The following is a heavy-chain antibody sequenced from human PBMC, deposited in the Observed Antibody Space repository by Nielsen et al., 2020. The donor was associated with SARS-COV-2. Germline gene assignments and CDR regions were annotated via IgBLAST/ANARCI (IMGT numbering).Heavy chain of an antibody. CDR3: AKVRGYFDWLFPFDY. D-gene: IGHD3-9*01. Sequence: GESLKISCAASGFTFSHYAMHWVRQSPGKGLEWVAFIWYDATNKYYADSVRGRFTISGDNSNNTLSLQLNSLRAEDTAVYYCAKVRGYFDWLFPFDYWGQGTLVTVSS. CDR2: IWYDATNK. J-gene: IGHJ4*02. V-gene: IGHV3-30*02. CDR1: GFTFSHYA.